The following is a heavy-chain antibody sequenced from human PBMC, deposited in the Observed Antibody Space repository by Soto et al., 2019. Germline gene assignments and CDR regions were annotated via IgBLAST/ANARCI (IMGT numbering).Heavy chain of an antibody. Sequence: SVKVSCKASGFTFTSSAVQWVLQARGQRLEWIGWIVVGSGNTNYAQKFQERVTITRDMSTSTAYMELSSLRSEDTAVYYCAAERITGTRFDPWGQGTLVTVSS. J-gene: IGHJ5*02. CDR2: IVVGSGNT. CDR1: GFTFTSSA. V-gene: IGHV1-58*01. CDR3: AAERITGTRFDP. D-gene: IGHD1-7*01.